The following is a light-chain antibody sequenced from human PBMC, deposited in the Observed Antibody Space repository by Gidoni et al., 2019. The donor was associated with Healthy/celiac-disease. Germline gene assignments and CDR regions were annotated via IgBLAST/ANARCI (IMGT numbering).Light chain of an antibody. CDR2: DVS. CDR1: SSDVGCYNY. J-gene: IGLJ2*01. Sequence: QSALTQPRSGSGSPGPPVTISCPGTSSDVGCYNYVSWYQQHPGKAPKLMIYDVSKRPSGVPDRFSGSKSGNTASLTISGLQAEDEADYYCCSYAGSYTLVFGGGTKLTVL. CDR3: CSYAGSYTLV. V-gene: IGLV2-11*01.